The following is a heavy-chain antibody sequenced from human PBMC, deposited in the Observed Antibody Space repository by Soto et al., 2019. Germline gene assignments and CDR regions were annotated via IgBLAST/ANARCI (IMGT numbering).Heavy chain of an antibody. CDR3: ARAFCTNGVCYYFFDY. Sequence: GGSLRLSGAASGFTFGTYASHWARKAPGKGLEWVAVIYYDGSNRYYGDAVKGRFTISRDNSKSTLYLQMSSLRAEDTAVYYCARAFCTNGVCYYFFDYWGHGTLVTVSS. CDR1: GFTFGTYA. V-gene: IGHV3-33*01. CDR2: IYYDGSNR. J-gene: IGHJ4*01. D-gene: IGHD2-8*01.